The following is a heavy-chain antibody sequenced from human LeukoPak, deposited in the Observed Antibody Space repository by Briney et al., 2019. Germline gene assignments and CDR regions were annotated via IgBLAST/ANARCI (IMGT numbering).Heavy chain of an antibody. CDR1: GGSISSYY. CDR2: IYTSGST. V-gene: IGHV4-4*07. Sequence: KPSETLSLTCTVSGGSISSYYWGWIRQPAGKGLEWIGRIYTSGSTNYNPSLKSRVTMSVDTSKNQFSLKLSSVTAADPALYSRARGGWCGELSLDPWGQGTLVTVSS. J-gene: IGHJ5*02. D-gene: IGHD3-10*01. CDR3: ARGGWCGELSLDP.